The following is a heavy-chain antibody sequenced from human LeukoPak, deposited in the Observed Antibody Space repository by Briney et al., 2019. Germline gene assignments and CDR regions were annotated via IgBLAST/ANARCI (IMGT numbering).Heavy chain of an antibody. CDR3: ARVDCSGGSCYSFDY. CDR2: IYYSKNT. J-gene: IGHJ4*02. CDR1: GGSISSSAY. V-gene: IGHV4-39*07. Sequence: SETLSLTCTVSGGSISSSAYWGWIRQPPGKGLEWIGSIYYSKNTYYNPSLKSRVTISADTSKNQFSLKLSSVTAADTAVYYCARVDCSGGSCYSFDYWGQGTLVTVSS. D-gene: IGHD2-15*01.